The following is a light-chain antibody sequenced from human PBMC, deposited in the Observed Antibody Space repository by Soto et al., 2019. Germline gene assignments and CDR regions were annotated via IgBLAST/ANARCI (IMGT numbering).Light chain of an antibody. Sequence: DIQMTQSPSTLSASEGDRVSITCRASQSISSWLAWYQQKQGKAPKLLIYKASSLESGVPSRFSGSGSGTEFTLTISSLQPDDFATYYCQQYNSFWTFGQGTKVEIK. CDR3: QQYNSFWT. V-gene: IGKV1-5*03. J-gene: IGKJ1*01. CDR2: KAS. CDR1: QSISSW.